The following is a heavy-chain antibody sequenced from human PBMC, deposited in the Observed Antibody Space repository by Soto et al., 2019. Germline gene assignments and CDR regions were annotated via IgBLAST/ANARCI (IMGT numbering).Heavy chain of an antibody. CDR2: VTANGGST. CDR1: GFTFSVYA. Sequence: GGSLRLSCAATGFTFSVYAMTWVRQAPGKGLEWVSAVTANGGSTYSADSVKGRFTIARDNSKNTLFLQMNSRRAEDTAVYYCASLGVGDWANYYYYYGMDVWGQGTTVTVSS. CDR3: ASLGVGDWANYYYYYGMDV. J-gene: IGHJ6*02. V-gene: IGHV3-23*01. D-gene: IGHD2-21*02.